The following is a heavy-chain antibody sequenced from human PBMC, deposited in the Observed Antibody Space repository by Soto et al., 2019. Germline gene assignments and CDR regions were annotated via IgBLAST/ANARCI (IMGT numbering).Heavy chain of an antibody. J-gene: IGHJ4*02. CDR3: ARWVEVSLDYFDS. D-gene: IGHD2-15*01. Sequence: SETLSLTCTVSGDSISSYYWSWIRQPPGKGLEWIGYIHYSGSTNYNPSLKSRVTISVDTSKNQFSLRLSSVTAADTAVYYCARWVEVSLDYFDSWGQGTPVTVSS. CDR1: GDSISSYY. CDR2: IHYSGST. V-gene: IGHV4-59*08.